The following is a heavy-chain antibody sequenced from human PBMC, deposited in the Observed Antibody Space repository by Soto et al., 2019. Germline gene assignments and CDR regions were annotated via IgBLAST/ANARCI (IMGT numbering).Heavy chain of an antibody. CDR2: FDPEDGET. J-gene: IGHJ4*02. CDR3: ASCIRRRGPSTHDY. D-gene: IGHD1-26*01. V-gene: IGHV1-24*01. Sequence: ASVKVSCKVSGYTLTELSMHWVRQAPGKGLEWMGGFDPEDGETIYAQKFQGRVTITADESTSTAYMELSSLRSEDTAVYYCASCIRRRGPSTHDYWGQGTLVTVSS. CDR1: GYTLTELS.